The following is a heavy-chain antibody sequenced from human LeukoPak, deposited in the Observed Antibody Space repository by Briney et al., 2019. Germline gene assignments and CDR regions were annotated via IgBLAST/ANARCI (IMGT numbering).Heavy chain of an antibody. CDR1: GFTFSTSG. CDR2: IRLDGSSK. D-gene: IGHD3-10*01. J-gene: IGHJ4*02. V-gene: IGHV3-30*02. CDR3: AKGTGLLSFDY. Sequence: GGSLRLSCAASGFTFSTSGMHWVRQAPGKGLEWVAFIRLDGSSKYYADSVKGQFIISRDNSKNTPYLQMNSLRADDTAVYYCAKGTGLLSFDYWGQGTLVTVSS.